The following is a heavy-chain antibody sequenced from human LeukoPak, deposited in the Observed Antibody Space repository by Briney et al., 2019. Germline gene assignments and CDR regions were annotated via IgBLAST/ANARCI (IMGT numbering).Heavy chain of an antibody. J-gene: IGHJ6*03. CDR2: IYTSGST. CDR3: ARVGKSYYYYMDV. V-gene: IGHV4-4*07. CDR1: GGSISSYY. Sequence: KPSEALSLTCTVSGGSISSYYWSWIRQPAGKGLEWIGRIYTSGSTNYNPSLKGRVTMSVDTSKNQFSLKLSSVTAADTAVYYCARVGKSYYYYMDVWGKGTTVTVSS. D-gene: IGHD1-1*01.